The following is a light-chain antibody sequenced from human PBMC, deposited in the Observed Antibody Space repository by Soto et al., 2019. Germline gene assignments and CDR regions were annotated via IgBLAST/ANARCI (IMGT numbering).Light chain of an antibody. CDR1: SSNIGAGYNY. CDR3: SSYTSSGNYV. J-gene: IGLJ1*01. Sequence: QSVLTQPPSVSGAPGQRVTISYTGSSSNIGAGYNYVSWYQQHPGKAPKLMIYEVGKRPSEVSNRSSASKSGNTASLTISGLQAEDEADYHCSSYTSSGNYVFGTGTKVTVL. V-gene: IGLV2-14*01. CDR2: EVG.